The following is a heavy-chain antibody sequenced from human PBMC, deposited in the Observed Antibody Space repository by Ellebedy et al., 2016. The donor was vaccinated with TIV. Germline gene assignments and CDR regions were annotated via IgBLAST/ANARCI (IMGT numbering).Heavy chain of an antibody. CDR2: IYYTGST. Sequence: GSLRLSXTVSGGSIHGSDSYWGWIRQSPEKGLEWIGTIYYTGSTLYNPSLRSRVTISVDTSKNDFSLRMTSMTAADTAVYYCARKTAQHFDLWGQGTLVTVSS. J-gene: IGHJ4*02. CDR3: ARKTAQHFDL. CDR1: GGSIHGSDSY. V-gene: IGHV4-39*02.